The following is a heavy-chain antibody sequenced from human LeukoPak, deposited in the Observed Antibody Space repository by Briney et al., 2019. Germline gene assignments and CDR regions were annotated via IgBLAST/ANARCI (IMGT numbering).Heavy chain of an antibody. CDR3: ARDVPYDFWSGWPNGMDV. V-gene: IGHV3-74*01. J-gene: IGHJ6*02. CDR1: GFTFSSYW. CDR2: INSDGSST. D-gene: IGHD3-3*01. Sequence: PGRSLRLSCAASGFTFSSYWMHWVRQAPGKGLVWVSRINSDGSSTSYADSVKGRFTISRDNAKNTLYLQMNSLRAEDTAVYYCARDVPYDFWSGWPNGMDVWGQGTTVTVSS.